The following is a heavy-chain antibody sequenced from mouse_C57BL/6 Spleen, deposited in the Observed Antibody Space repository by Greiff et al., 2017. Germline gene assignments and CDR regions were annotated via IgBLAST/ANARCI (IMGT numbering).Heavy chain of an antibody. CDR3: ARGTDYYGSSYYFDY. D-gene: IGHD1-1*01. J-gene: IGHJ2*01. V-gene: IGHV1-81*01. Sequence: VKLQESGAELARPGASVKLSCKASGYTFTSYGISWVKQRTGQGLEWIGEIYPRSGNTYYNEKFKGKATLTADKSSSTAYMELRSLTSEDSAVYFCARGTDYYGSSYYFDYWGQGTTLTVSS. CDR1: GYTFTSYG. CDR2: IYPRSGNT.